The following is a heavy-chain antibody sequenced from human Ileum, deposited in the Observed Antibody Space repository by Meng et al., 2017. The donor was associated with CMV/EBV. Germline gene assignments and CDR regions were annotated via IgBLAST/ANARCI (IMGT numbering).Heavy chain of an antibody. CDR2: INQFGKT. V-gene: IGHV4-34*01. CDR1: GGSFSGYY. J-gene: IGHJ5*02. CDR3: ARGLDNYYDLT. Sequence: SLTFDVDGGSFSGYYCSWIRQIPGKGLEWIGEINQFGKTSYNPSVKSGVTISVETSKKRLSLKMTSVTAADTAVYYCARGLDNYYDLTWGQGILVTVSS. D-gene: IGHD3-22*01.